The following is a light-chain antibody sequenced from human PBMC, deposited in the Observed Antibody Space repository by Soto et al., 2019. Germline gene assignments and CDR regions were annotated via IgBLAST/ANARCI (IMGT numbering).Light chain of an antibody. CDR1: QSIRSW. CDR2: DAS. V-gene: IGKV1-5*01. Sequence: DIQVTQSPSTLSASVGDRVTITCRASQSIRSWLAWYQQKPGKAPKLLIYDASSLESGVPSRFSGSGSGTEFTLTISSLQPDDFATYYCQQYNTYTYTFGQGTKVDIK. J-gene: IGKJ2*01. CDR3: QQYNTYTYT.